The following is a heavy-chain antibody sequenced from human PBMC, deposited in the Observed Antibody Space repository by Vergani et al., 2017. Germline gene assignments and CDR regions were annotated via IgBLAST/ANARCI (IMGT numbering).Heavy chain of an antibody. Sequence: QVQLQESGPGLVKPSGTLSLTCAVSGGSISSSNWWSWVRQPPGKGLEWIGEIYHSGSTNYNPSLKRRASIAVDKSKNQFPLKLSSVTAADTAVYYCARGTEEVTTYFDYWGQGTLVTVSS. CDR1: GGSISSSNW. V-gene: IGHV4-4*02. J-gene: IGHJ4*02. CDR2: IYHSGST. D-gene: IGHD1-14*01. CDR3: ARGTEEVTTYFDY.